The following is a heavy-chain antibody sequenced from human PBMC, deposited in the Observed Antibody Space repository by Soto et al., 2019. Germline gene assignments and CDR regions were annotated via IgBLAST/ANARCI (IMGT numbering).Heavy chain of an antibody. CDR3: ARDLRAAGRPGMDA. CDR2: IIPIFGTA. J-gene: IGHJ6*02. Sequence: QVQLVQSGAEVKKPGSSVKVSCKASGGTFSSYAISWVRQAPGQGLEWMGGIIPIFGTANYAQNFQGRVTITADESTSTAYMELSSLRSEDTAVYYSARDLRAAGRPGMDAWGQGTTVTVSS. V-gene: IGHV1-69*01. CDR1: GGTFSSYA. D-gene: IGHD6-13*01.